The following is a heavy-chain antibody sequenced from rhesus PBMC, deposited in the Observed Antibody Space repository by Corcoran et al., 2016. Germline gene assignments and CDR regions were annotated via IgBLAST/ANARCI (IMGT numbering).Heavy chain of an antibody. CDR2: ITYSGST. CDR3: ARGRGSSYVDY. Sequence: QVQLQESGPGLVKPSETLSLTCAVSGGSISSGYYYWSWIRQPPGKGLEWIGYITYSGSTSYNPSIKSRVTISRDTSKNQFTRKLSSVTAADTAVYYCARGRGSSYVDYWGQGVLVTVSS. CDR1: GGSISSGYYY. J-gene: IGHJ4*01. D-gene: IGHD4-29*01. V-gene: IGHV4-122*02.